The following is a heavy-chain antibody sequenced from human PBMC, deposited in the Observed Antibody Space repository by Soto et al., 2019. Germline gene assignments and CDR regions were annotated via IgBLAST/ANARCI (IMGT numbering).Heavy chain of an antibody. V-gene: IGHV4-31*03. J-gene: IGHJ4*02. CDR3: ARESIAAAEPPFDY. CDR2: IYYSGST. Sequence: ASETLSLTCTVSGGSISSGGYYWSWIRQHPGKGLEWIGYIYYSGSTYYNPSLKSRVTISVDTSKNQFSLKLSSVTAADTAVYYCARESIAAAEPPFDYWGQGTLVTVSS. D-gene: IGHD6-13*01. CDR1: GGSISSGGYY.